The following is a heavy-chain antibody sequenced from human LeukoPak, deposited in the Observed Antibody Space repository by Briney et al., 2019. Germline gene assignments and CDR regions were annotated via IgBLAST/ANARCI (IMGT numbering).Heavy chain of an antibody. CDR2: MNPYSGGT. CDR1: GYTFTGYY. D-gene: IGHD2-15*01. CDR3: ARPYCNGGSCHDYFDY. V-gene: IGHV1-2*02. Sequence: ASVKVSCKAAGYTFTGYYMHWVRQAPGQGLELVGWMNPYSGGTNYAQKFQVRVTMTRDTSISTAYMELRRLSSDDTAIYYCARPYCNGGSCHDYFDYWGQGTLVSVSS. J-gene: IGHJ4*02.